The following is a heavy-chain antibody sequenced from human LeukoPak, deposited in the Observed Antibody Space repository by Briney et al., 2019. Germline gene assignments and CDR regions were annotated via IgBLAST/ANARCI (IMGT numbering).Heavy chain of an antibody. V-gene: IGHV4-31*03. J-gene: IGHJ3*02. Sequence: SETLSLTCTVSGGSISSGGYYWSWIRQHPGKGLEWIGYIYYSGSTYYNPSLKSRVTISVDTSKNQFSLKLSSVTAADTAVYYCARRETDSGSGAFDIWGQGTMVTVSS. CDR1: GGSISSGGYY. CDR2: IYYSGST. D-gene: IGHD5-12*01. CDR3: ARRETDSGSGAFDI.